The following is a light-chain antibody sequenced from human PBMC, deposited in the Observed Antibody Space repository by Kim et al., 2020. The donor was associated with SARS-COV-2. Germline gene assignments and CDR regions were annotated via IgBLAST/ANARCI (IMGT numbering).Light chain of an antibody. CDR2: LNSDGSH. V-gene: IGLV4-69*02. J-gene: IGLJ3*02. CDR3: QTWATGIQV. Sequence: QPVLTQSPSASASLGASVKLTCTLSSGHSSYAIAWHQQQPDKGPRYLMRLNSDGSHSKGGGIPDRFSGSSSGAERYLTITSLQSDDEADYYCQTWATGIQVFGGGTQLTVL. CDR1: SGHSSYA.